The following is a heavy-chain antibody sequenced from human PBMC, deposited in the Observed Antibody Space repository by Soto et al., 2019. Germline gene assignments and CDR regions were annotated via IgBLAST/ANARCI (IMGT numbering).Heavy chain of an antibody. CDR1: GGTFSSYA. CDR2: FIPIFGTA. D-gene: IGHD1-26*01. V-gene: IGHV1-69*12. Sequence: QVQLVQSGAEVKKPGSSVKVSCKASGGTFSSYAISWVRQAPGQGLEWMGGFIPIFGTADYAQKFQGRVTTTADESTSKAYMELSSLRSEDTSVYYWASRSGWTYYYGVDVWGQGTTVTVSS. CDR3: ASRSGWTYYYGVDV. J-gene: IGHJ6*02.